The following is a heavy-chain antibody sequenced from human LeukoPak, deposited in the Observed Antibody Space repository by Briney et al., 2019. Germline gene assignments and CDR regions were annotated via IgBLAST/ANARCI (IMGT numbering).Heavy chain of an antibody. CDR2: IYYSGST. V-gene: IGHV4-59*01. D-gene: IGHD3-3*01. CDR1: GGSISSYY. Sequence: SETLSLTCTVSGGSISSYYWSWIRQPPGKGLEWIGYIYYSGSTNYNPSPKSRVTISVDTSKNQFSLKLSSVTAADTAVYYCARDFQYYDFWSGYYKEWYFDYWGQGTLVTVSS. J-gene: IGHJ4*02. CDR3: ARDFQYYDFWSGYYKEWYFDY.